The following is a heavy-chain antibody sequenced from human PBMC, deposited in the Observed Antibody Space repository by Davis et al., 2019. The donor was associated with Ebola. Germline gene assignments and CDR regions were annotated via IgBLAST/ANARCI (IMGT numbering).Heavy chain of an antibody. V-gene: IGHV3-64*01. CDR2: ISSNGGST. D-gene: IGHD3-10*01. CDR1: GFTFSSYA. Sequence: GGSLRLSCAASGFTFSSYAMHWVRQAPGKGLEYVSAISSNGGSTYYANSVKGRFTISRDNSKNTLYLQMGSLRAEDTAVYYCAKDSLRGVIITTRLYYGMDVWGQGTTVTVSS. CDR3: AKDSLRGVIITTRLYYGMDV. J-gene: IGHJ6*02.